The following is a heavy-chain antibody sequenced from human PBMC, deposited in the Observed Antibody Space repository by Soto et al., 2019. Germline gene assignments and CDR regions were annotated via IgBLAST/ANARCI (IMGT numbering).Heavy chain of an antibody. D-gene: IGHD3-3*01. V-gene: IGHV3-15*01. Sequence: PGGSLRLSCAASGFTFSNAWMSWVRQAPGKGLEWVGRIKSKTDGGTTDYAAPVKGRFTISRDDSKNTLYLQMNSLKTEDTAVYYCTTGEDDFRSGSYFDYWGQGTLVTVSS. J-gene: IGHJ4*02. CDR1: GFTFSNAW. CDR3: TTGEDDFRSGSYFDY. CDR2: IKSKTDGGTT.